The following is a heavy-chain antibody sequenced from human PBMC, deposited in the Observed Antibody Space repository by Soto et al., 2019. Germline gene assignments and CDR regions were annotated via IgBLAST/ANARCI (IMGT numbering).Heavy chain of an antibody. D-gene: IGHD6-13*01. CDR2: IKSKTDGGTT. J-gene: IGHJ6*02. Sequence: GGSLRLSCAASGFTFSNAWMNWVRQAPGKGLEWVGRIKSKTDGGTTDYAAPVKGRFTISRDDSKNTLYLQMNSLKTEDTAVYYCTTDHEQPQPLRGYYYYGMDVWGQGTTVTVSS. CDR1: GFTFSNAW. V-gene: IGHV3-15*07. CDR3: TTDHEQPQPLRGYYYYGMDV.